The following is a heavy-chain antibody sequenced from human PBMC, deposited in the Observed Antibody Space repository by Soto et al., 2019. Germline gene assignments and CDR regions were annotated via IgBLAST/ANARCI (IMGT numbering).Heavy chain of an antibody. Sequence: EVQLVESGGDLVQRGGSLRLSCVASGFTFSDYAMHWVRQAPGKGLEYVSAITANGGSTFYANSVKGRFTISRDNSKNTLYLQMGSLRAEDMAVYYCARPISSSWGFDIWGQGAMVTVSS. CDR2: ITANGGST. V-gene: IGHV3-64*01. CDR3: ARPISSSWGFDI. D-gene: IGHD6-13*01. J-gene: IGHJ3*02. CDR1: GFTFSDYA.